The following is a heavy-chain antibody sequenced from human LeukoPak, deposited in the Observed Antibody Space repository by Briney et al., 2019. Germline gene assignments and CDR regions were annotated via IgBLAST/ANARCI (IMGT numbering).Heavy chain of an antibody. CDR1: GDSVNLYY. V-gene: IGHV4-59*08. CDR3: ARAPRDSSSSNYMRRFDY. J-gene: IGHJ4*02. D-gene: IGHD3-22*01. CDR2: INYRGNL. Sequence: SETLSLTCSVSGDSVNLYYWSWIRQSPGKGLEWIGYINYRGNLFYNPSLKSRVTITLDASKNQVSLRLTSLTAADTAVYYCARAPRDSSSSNYMRRFDYWGQGTLVTVSS.